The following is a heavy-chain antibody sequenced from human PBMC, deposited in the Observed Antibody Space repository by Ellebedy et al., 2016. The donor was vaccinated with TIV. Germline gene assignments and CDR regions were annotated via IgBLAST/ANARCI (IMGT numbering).Heavy chain of an antibody. V-gene: IGHV3-23*01. D-gene: IGHD5-18*01. J-gene: IGHJ4*02. CDR3: ARGGYSYGFDY. Sequence: GESLKISCAASGFTFSSYAMSWVRQAPGKGLEWVSAISGSGGSTYYADSVKGRFTISRDNSKNTLYLQMNSLRAEDTAVYYCARGGYSYGFDYWGQGTLVTVSS. CDR1: GFTFSSYA. CDR2: ISGSGGST.